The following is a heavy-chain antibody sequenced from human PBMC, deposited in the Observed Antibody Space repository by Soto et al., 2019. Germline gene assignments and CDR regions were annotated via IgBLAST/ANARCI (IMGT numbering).Heavy chain of an antibody. D-gene: IGHD6-6*01. CDR1: GFTFSDYY. J-gene: IGHJ4*02. CDR3: ARTDSSSSGNDY. Sequence: GGSLRLSCAASGFTFSDYYMSWIRQAPGKGLEWVSYISSSSSYTNYADSVKGRFTISRDNAKNSLYLQMNSLRAEDTAVYYCARTDSSSSGNDYWGQGTLVTVSS. CDR2: ISSSSSYT. V-gene: IGHV3-11*06.